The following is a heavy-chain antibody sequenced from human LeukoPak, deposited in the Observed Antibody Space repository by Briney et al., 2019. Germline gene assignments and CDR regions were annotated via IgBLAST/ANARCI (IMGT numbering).Heavy chain of an antibody. Sequence: GGSLRLSCAASGFTFSSFTMSWVRQAPGKGLEWVSSISSSSNYIYYADSVEGRFTISRDNAKSSIYLQMNSLRAEDTAVFYCAREGIIATGNPFDYWGRGTLVTVSS. D-gene: IGHD6-13*01. J-gene: IGHJ4*02. V-gene: IGHV3-21*01. CDR3: AREGIIATGNPFDY. CDR2: ISSSSNYI. CDR1: GFTFSSFT.